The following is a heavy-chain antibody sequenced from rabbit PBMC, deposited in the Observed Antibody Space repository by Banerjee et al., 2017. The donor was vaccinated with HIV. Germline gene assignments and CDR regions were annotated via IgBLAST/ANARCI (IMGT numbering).Heavy chain of an antibody. J-gene: IGHJ4*01. CDR2: IDTSNGDT. V-gene: IGHV1S47*01. CDR3: ARDLTDVIGWNFGW. CDR1: GFDFSGNA. Sequence: QEQLVESGGGLVQPEGSLTLTCKASGFDFSGNAMCWVRQAPGKRPEWIGCIDTSNGDTDYANWPKGRFTISKTSSTTVTLQMTSLTAADTATYFCARDLTDVIGWNFGWWGPGTLVTVS. D-gene: IGHD1-1*01.